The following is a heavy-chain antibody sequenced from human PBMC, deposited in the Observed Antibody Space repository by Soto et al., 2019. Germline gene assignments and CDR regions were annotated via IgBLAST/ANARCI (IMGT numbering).Heavy chain of an antibody. D-gene: IGHD2-2*01. CDR3: AKLGGYCSSTSCYVSAFDI. CDR1: GFTFSSYA. Sequence: GGSLRLSCAASGFTFSSYAMSWVRQAPGKGLEWVSAISGSGGSTYYADSVKGRFTISRDNSKNTLYLQMNSLRAEDTAVYYCAKLGGYCSSTSCYVSAFDIWGQGTMVTVSS. J-gene: IGHJ3*02. CDR2: ISGSGGST. V-gene: IGHV3-23*01.